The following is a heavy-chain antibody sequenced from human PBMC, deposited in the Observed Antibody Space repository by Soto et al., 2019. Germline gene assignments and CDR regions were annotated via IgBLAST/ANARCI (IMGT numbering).Heavy chain of an antibody. D-gene: IGHD6-13*01. J-gene: IGHJ6*02. Sequence: QVQLQQWGAGLLKPSETLSLTCAVYGGSFSGYYWSWIRQPPGKGLEWIGEINHSGSTNYNPSLKSRVTISVDTSKNQFSLKLSSVTAADTAVYYCAIGVSKQQLVPIPYYYYGMDVWGQGTTVTVSS. CDR1: GGSFSGYY. V-gene: IGHV4-34*01. CDR3: AIGVSKQQLVPIPYYYYGMDV. CDR2: INHSGST.